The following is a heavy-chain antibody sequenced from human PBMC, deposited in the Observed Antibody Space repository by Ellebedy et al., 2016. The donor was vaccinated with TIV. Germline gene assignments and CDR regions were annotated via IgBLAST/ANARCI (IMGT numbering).Heavy chain of an antibody. CDR1: GGSISSSSYY. Sequence: SETLSLTXTVSGGSISSSSYYWGWIRQPPGKGLEWIGSIYYSGSTYYNPSLKSRVTMSVDTSKNQFSLKLSSVTAADTAVYYCARETGITIFGVVISLFDYWGQGTLVTVSS. V-gene: IGHV4-39*07. J-gene: IGHJ4*02. CDR3: ARETGITIFGVVISLFDY. D-gene: IGHD3-3*01. CDR2: IYYSGST.